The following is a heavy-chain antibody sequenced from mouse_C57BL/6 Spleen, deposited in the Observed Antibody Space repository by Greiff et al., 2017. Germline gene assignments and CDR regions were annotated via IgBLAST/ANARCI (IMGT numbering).Heavy chain of an antibody. D-gene: IGHD4-1*01. V-gene: IGHV1-82*01. J-gene: IGHJ2*01. CDR3: ARLNWDFDY. Sequence: VKVVESGPELVKPGASVKISCKASGYAFSSSWMNWVKQRPGKGLEWIGRIYPGDGDTNYNGKFKGKATLTADKSSSTAYMQLSSLTSEDSAVYFCARLNWDFDYWGQGTTLTVSS. CDR2: IYPGDGDT. CDR1: GYAFSSSW.